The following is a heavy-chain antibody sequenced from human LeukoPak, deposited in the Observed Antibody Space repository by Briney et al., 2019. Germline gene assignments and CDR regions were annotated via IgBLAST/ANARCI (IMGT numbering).Heavy chain of an antibody. D-gene: IGHD2-2*01. J-gene: IGHJ4*02. V-gene: IGHV3-23*01. CDR3: AIDERSTSCYPY. CDR2: ISGSGGST. CDR1: GFTFSDYH. Sequence: PGGSLRLSCAASGFTFSDYHMSWIRQAPGKGLEWVSAISGSGGSTYYADSVKGRFTISRDNSKNTLYLQMNSLRAEDTAVYYCAIDERSTSCYPYWGQGTLVTVSS.